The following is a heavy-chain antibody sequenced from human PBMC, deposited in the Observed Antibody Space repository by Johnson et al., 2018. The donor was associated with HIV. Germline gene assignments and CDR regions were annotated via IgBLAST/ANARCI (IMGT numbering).Heavy chain of an antibody. CDR3: AKDHVKVVNDAVDI. D-gene: IGHD3-22*01. V-gene: IGHV3-33*06. J-gene: IGHJ3*02. CDR2: LDYDGSNK. Sequence: QVQLVESGGGVVQPGRSLRLSCAASGFTLSSHGMHWVRQAPGKGLEWVAVLDYDGSNKYYGDSVKGRFTISRDNSKNTLYLQMNSLRAEDTAVYYCAKDHVKVVNDAVDIWGQGTMVTVSS. CDR1: GFTLSSHG.